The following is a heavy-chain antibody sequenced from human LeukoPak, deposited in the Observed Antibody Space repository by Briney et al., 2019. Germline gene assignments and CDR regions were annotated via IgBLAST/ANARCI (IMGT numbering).Heavy chain of an antibody. CDR2: IYHSGIT. D-gene: IGHD2-2*01. J-gene: IGHJ4*02. V-gene: IGHV4-4*02. CDR3: AWDPYSSTAYFDS. Sequence: SGTLSLTCAVSGDSISNSNWWSWVRQPPGQGLEWIGEIYHSGITTYNPSLKSRVTISVDKSRNQFSLKLSSVTAADTAVYYCAWDPYSSTAYFDSWGQGTLVTVSS. CDR1: GDSISNSNW.